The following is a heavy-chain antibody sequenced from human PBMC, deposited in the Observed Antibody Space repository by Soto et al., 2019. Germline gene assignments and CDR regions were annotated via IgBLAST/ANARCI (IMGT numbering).Heavy chain of an antibody. J-gene: IGHJ4*02. D-gene: IGHD1-1*01. CDR1: GLSFSDYW. V-gene: IGHV3-74*01. CDR3: GRVDWNDGAD. Sequence: EVRLAESGGGLVQPGGSLRLSCVASGLSFSDYWIHWVRQAPGKGLIWVSGIRSGGDTDYADSVKGRFTISRDNAKNTVYLQMTTLRADDTAVYYCGRVDWNDGADWGQGSLFTVSS. CDR2: IRSGGDT.